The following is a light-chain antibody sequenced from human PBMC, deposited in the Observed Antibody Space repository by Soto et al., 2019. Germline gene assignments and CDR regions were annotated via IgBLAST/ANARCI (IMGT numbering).Light chain of an antibody. V-gene: IGKV1-39*01. CDR1: QPIGTC. Sequence: DIQMTQSPSSLSAFVGDSVTVACRASQPIGTCLHWYQQKAGKAPKVLISAATRLESGVPSRFSGSGSGTDFTPTISNLQPEDSATYYCQQGYNTFWTFGRGTKVDIK. J-gene: IGKJ1*01. CDR2: AAT. CDR3: QQGYNTFWT.